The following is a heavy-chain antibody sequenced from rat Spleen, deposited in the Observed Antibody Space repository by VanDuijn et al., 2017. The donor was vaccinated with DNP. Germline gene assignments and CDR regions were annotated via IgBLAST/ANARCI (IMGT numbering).Heavy chain of an antibody. Sequence: QVQLKESGPGLVQPSQTLSLACTVSGFSLTSYHVHWVRQPSGKGLEWMGVIWTGGSTDYNSALKSRLSISRDTSKSQVFLKMNSVQTEDTAMYFCARSPGYYWYFDFWGPGTMVTVSS. CDR2: IWTGGST. D-gene: IGHD1-4*01. CDR1: GFSLTSYH. V-gene: IGHV2-30*01. J-gene: IGHJ1*01. CDR3: ARSPGYYWYFDF.